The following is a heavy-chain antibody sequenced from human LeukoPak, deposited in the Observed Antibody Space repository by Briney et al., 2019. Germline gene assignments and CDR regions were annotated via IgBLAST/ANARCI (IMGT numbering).Heavy chain of an antibody. CDR3: ATGGGICSSTSCRPYYYGMDV. D-gene: IGHD2-2*01. V-gene: IGHV1-24*01. J-gene: IGHJ6*04. Sequence: GASVKVSCKVSGYTLTELSMRWVRQAPGKGLEWMGGFDPEDGETIYAQKFQGRVTMTEDTSTDTAYMELSSLRSEDTAVYYCATGGGICSSTSCRPYYYGMDVWGKGTTVTVSS. CDR1: GYTLTELS. CDR2: FDPEDGET.